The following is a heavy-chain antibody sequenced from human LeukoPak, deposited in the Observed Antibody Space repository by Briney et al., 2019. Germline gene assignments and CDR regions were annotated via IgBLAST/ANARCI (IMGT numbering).Heavy chain of an antibody. Sequence: GSLRLSCAASGFTFSSYAMSWVRQAPGKGLEWVSGISGSGPYTFYTDSVKGRFTISRDSSKNTLYLQMNSLRAEDTALYYCAKHGYCSGISCFFDFWGQGTLVTVSS. CDR1: GFTFSSYA. V-gene: IGHV3-23*01. J-gene: IGHJ4*02. CDR3: AKHGYCSGISCFFDF. CDR2: ISGSGPYT. D-gene: IGHD2-2*03.